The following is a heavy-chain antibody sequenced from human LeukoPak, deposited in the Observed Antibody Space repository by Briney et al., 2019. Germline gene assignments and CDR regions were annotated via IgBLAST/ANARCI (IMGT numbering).Heavy chain of an antibody. Sequence: PSETLSLTCAVNGGSFSGYYWSWIRQPPGKGLEWIGEITHSGYTNYNPSLKSRVTISVDTSKNQFSLRLSSVTAADTAMYYCARITWDGGDDAFDVWGQGTMVTVSS. CDR3: ARITWDGGDDAFDV. J-gene: IGHJ3*01. CDR2: ITHSGYT. D-gene: IGHD2-21*01. CDR1: GGSFSGYY. V-gene: IGHV4-34*01.